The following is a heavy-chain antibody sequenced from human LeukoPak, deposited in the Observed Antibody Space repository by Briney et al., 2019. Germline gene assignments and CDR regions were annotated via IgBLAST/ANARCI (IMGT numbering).Heavy chain of an antibody. CDR2: IIPIFGTA. V-gene: IGHV1-69*13. Sequence: SVKVSCKASGGTFSSYAISWVRQAPGQGLEWMGGIIPIFGTANYAQKFQGRVTITADESTSTAYMELSSLRSEDTAVYCCARVVMVRGVPEYYFDYWGQGTLVTVSS. CDR1: GGTFSSYA. J-gene: IGHJ4*02. CDR3: ARVVMVRGVPEYYFDY. D-gene: IGHD3-10*01.